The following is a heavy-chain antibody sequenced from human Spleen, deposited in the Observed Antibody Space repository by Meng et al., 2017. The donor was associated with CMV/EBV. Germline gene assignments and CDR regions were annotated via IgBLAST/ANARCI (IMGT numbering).Heavy chain of an antibody. J-gene: IGHJ4*02. CDR3: ARLFIAARHYYFDY. CDR2: IYPGDSDT. Sequence: GESLKISCKGSGYSFTSYWIGWVRQMPGKGLEWMGIIYPGDSDTRYRPSFQGQVTSSADKSISTAYLQWSSLKASDTAMYYWARLFIAARHYYFDYWGQGTLVTVSS. CDR1: GYSFTSYW. V-gene: IGHV5-51*01. D-gene: IGHD6-6*01.